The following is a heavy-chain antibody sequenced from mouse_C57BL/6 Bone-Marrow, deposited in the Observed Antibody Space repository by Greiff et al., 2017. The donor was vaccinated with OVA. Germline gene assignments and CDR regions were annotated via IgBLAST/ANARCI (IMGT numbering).Heavy chain of an antibody. D-gene: IGHD4-1*01. J-gene: IGHJ4*01. CDR1: GFTFSDYY. V-gene: IGHV5-16*01. CDR2: INYDGSST. CDR3: ARERELGHYYAMDY. Sequence: EVKLMESEGGLVQPGSSMKLSCTASGFTFSDYYMAWVRQVPEKGLEWVANINYDGSSTYYLDSLKSRFIISRDNAKNILYLQMSSLKSEDTATYYCARERELGHYYAMDYWGRGTSVTVSS.